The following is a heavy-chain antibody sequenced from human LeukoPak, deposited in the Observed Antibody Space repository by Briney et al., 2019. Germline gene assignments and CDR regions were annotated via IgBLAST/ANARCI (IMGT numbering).Heavy chain of an antibody. CDR3: ARDSPYYYDSSGYPIRTLNY. Sequence: GGSLRLSCAASGFTFSSYAMSWVRQAPGKGLEWVANIKQDGSEKYYVDSVKGRFTISRDNAKNSLYLQMNSLRAEDTAVYYCARDSPYYYDSSGYPIRTLNYWGQGTLVTVSS. V-gene: IGHV3-7*01. J-gene: IGHJ4*02. CDR2: IKQDGSEK. CDR1: GFTFSSYA. D-gene: IGHD3-22*01.